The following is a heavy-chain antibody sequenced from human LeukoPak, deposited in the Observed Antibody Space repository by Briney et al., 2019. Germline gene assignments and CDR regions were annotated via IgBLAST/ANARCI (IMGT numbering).Heavy chain of an antibody. V-gene: IGHV1-8*03. D-gene: IGHD2-2*01. CDR3: ARGRVLNCSSTSCYHRFNWFDP. Sequence: ASVKVSCKASGYTFTSYDINWVRQATGQGLEWMGWMNPNSGNTGYAQKFQGRVTITRNTSISTAYMELSSLSSEDTAVYYCARGRVLNCSSTSCYHRFNWFDPWGQGTLVTVSS. CDR1: GYTFTSYD. J-gene: IGHJ5*02. CDR2: MNPNSGNT.